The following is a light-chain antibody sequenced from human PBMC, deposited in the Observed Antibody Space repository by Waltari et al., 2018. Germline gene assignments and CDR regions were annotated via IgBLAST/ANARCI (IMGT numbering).Light chain of an antibody. V-gene: IGLV2-14*01. CDR2: EVR. CDR1: SSDVGGYHY. Sequence: QSALTQPASVSGSPGQSITISCTGTSSDVGGYHYVSGYQQPPGKPPKPMIYEVRPLPSGVSTRLSGSRPGNTASLTISGLQAEDEADYYCSSYTSSTTPYVFGTGTKVTVL. J-gene: IGLJ1*01. CDR3: SSYTSSTTPYV.